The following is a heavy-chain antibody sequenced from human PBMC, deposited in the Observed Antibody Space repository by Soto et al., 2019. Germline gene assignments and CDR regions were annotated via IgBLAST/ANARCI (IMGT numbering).Heavy chain of an antibody. CDR2: INPSGSST. D-gene: IGHD6-6*01. CDR3: AHEMLSSSFAFDY. CDR1: GNTLTSYY. V-gene: IGHV1-46*01. J-gene: IGHJ4*02. Sequence: QVQLVQSGAEVKKPGSSVKVSCEASGNTLTSYYMHWVRQAPGQGLEWMGMINPSGSSTSYAQKFQGRVTMTRDTSTSTVYMELSSLRSEDTAVYYCAHEMLSSSFAFDYWGQGTLVTVS.